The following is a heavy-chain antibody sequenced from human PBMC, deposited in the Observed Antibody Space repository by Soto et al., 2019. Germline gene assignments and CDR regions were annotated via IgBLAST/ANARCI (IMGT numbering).Heavy chain of an antibody. CDR3: ARCDYDFWSGYYIEWFDP. CDR2: INAGNGNT. V-gene: IGHV1-3*01. J-gene: IGHJ5*02. Sequence: QVQLVQSGAEVKKPGASVKVSCKASGYTFTSYAMHWVRQAPGQRLEWMGWINAGNGNTKYSQKFQGRVTITRDTSASAAEMEVSSLRSEDTAVYYCARCDYDFWSGYYIEWFDPWGQGTLVTVSS. D-gene: IGHD3-3*01. CDR1: GYTFTSYA.